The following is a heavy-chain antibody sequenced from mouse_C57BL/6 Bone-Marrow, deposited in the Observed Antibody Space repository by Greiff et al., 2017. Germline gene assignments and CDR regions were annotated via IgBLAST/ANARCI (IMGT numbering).Heavy chain of an antibody. V-gene: IGHV14-1*01. D-gene: IGHD1-1*02. CDR1: GFNIKDYY. J-gene: IGHJ3*01. CDR2: IDPEDGDT. CDR3: TRWGKAY. Sequence: VQLQQSGAELVRPGASVKLSCTASGFNIKDYYMHWVKQRPEQGLEWIGRIDPEDGDTEYAPKFQGKATMTAAKSSNTAYLQLSSLTSEDTAFYYCTRWGKAYWGQGTLVTVSA.